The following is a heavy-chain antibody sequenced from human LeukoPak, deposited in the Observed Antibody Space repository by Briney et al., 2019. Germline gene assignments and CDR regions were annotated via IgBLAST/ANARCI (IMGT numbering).Heavy chain of an antibody. Sequence: ASVKVSCTASGYTFTVYYIHWVRQAPGQGLEWMAFINPDSGDSYSAPKFQGRVTMTRDTSISTASMEVRWLTSDDTAVYYCATGVATAFTYWGQGTLVTVSS. CDR3: ATGVATAFTY. CDR1: GYTFTVYY. CDR2: INPDSGDS. D-gene: IGHD5-12*01. J-gene: IGHJ4*02. V-gene: IGHV1-2*02.